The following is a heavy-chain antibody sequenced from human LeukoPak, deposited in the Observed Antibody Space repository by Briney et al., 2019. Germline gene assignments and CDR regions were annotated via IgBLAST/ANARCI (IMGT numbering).Heavy chain of an antibody. J-gene: IGHJ6*03. CDR3: ARDRPYYYGSGSYSHYYYYYMDV. Sequence: GASVKVSCKASGYTFTSYGISWVRQAPGQGLEWMGWISAYNGNTNYAQKLQGRVTMTTDTSTSTAYMELRSLRSDDTAVYYCARDRPYYYGSGSYSHYYYYYMDVWGKGTTVTVSS. V-gene: IGHV1-18*01. CDR2: ISAYNGNT. CDR1: GYTFTSYG. D-gene: IGHD3-10*01.